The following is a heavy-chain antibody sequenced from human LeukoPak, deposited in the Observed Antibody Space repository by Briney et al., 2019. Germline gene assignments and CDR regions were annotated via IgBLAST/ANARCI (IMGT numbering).Heavy chain of an antibody. CDR3: ARLGDYVWGSYRPYYFDY. D-gene: IGHD3-16*02. CDR1: GYSFTSYW. V-gene: IGHV5-51*01. CDR2: IYPGDSDT. Sequence: GESLKISCKGSGYSFTSYWIGWVRQMPGKGLEWMGIIYPGDSDTRYSPSFQGQVTFSADKSISTAYLQWSSLKASDTAMYYCARLGDYVWGSYRPYYFDYWGQGTLVTVSS. J-gene: IGHJ4*02.